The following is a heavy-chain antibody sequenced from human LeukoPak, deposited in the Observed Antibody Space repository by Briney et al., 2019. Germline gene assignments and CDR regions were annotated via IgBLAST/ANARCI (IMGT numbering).Heavy chain of an antibody. Sequence: AGVNVSFKASGYTFTGYYMDWVRQAPGQGREWMGGINPNSGGTNYSQKFQGRVTMTRDRSISTRYMELSRLTWHATAVYYCARDRGSGYVWNWFDPWGQGNLVTVSS. J-gene: IGHJ5*02. CDR1: GYTFTGYY. D-gene: IGHD5-12*01. CDR3: ARDRGSGYVWNWFDP. V-gene: IGHV1-2*02. CDR2: INPNSGGT.